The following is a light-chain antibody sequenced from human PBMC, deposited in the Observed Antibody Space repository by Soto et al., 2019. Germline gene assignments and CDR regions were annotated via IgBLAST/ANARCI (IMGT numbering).Light chain of an antibody. CDR2: GAS. Sequence: EIVLTQSPGTLSLSPGARATLSCRASQSVSSSYLAWYQQKPGQAPRLLIYGASSRATGIPDRFSGSGSGTDFTLTFSRLEPEDFAVYYCQQYGSSLPWTFGQGTKVDI. V-gene: IGKV3-20*01. CDR1: QSVSSSY. CDR3: QQYGSSLPWT. J-gene: IGKJ1*01.